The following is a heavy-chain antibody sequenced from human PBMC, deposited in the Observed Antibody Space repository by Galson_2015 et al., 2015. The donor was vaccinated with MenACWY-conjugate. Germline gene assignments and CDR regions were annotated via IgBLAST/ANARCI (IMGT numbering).Heavy chain of an antibody. D-gene: IGHD3-22*01. CDR3: ATAAGGYYYGGLNWFDP. Sequence: SVKVSCKVSGYTLTELSMHWVRQAPGKGLEWMGGFDPEDGETIYAQKFQGRVTMTEDTSTDTAYMELSSLRSEDTAVYYCATAAGGYYYGGLNWFDPWGQGTLVTVSS. V-gene: IGHV1-24*01. J-gene: IGHJ5*02. CDR2: FDPEDGET. CDR1: GYTLTELS.